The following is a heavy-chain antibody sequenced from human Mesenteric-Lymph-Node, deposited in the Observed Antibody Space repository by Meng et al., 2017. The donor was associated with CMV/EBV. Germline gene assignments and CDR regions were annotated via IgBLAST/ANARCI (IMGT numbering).Heavy chain of an antibody. CDR2: NSAYNGSA. D-gene: IGHD3-9*01. V-gene: IGHV1-18*01. CDR3: AGVRQAANFDRLLPSDDY. J-gene: IGHJ4*02. Sequence: FDGYGISWGRQAPGRGLEWMGWNSAYNGSANYAQKLQGKVTMTTDTSTSTAYMELRSLGSDDTAVYYCAGVRQAANFDRLLPSDDYWGQGTLVTVSS. CDR1: FDGYG.